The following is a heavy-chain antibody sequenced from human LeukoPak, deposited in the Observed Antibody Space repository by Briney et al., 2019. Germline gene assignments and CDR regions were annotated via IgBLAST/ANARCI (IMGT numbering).Heavy chain of an antibody. CDR1: GGSISSSSYY. Sequence: PSETLSLTCTVSGGSISSSSYYWGWIRQPPGKGLEWIGSIYYSGSTYYNPSLKSRVTISVDTSKNQFSLKLSSVTAADTAVYYCARVEYQLLPYYYYYMDVWGKGTTVTISS. V-gene: IGHV4-39*01. D-gene: IGHD2-2*01. CDR3: ARVEYQLLPYYYYYMDV. J-gene: IGHJ6*03. CDR2: IYYSGST.